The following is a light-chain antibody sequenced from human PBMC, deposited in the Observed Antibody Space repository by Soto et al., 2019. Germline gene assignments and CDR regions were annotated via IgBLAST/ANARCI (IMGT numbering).Light chain of an antibody. V-gene: IGKV1-9*01. CDR2: ATS. J-gene: IGKJ4*01. CDR1: QGISSY. Sequence: DIQLTQSPSFLSASVGDRVTITCRASQGISSYLAWYQQKPGRAPKLLIYATSTLQSGVPSRFSGSGSGTEFTLTISSLQPEDFATYYCQQVNSYPPELTFGGGTKVEIK. CDR3: QQVNSYPPELT.